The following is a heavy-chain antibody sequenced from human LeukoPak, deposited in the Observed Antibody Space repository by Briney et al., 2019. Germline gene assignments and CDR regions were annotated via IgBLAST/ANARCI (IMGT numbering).Heavy chain of an antibody. CDR1: GFTFSSYG. J-gene: IGHJ3*02. V-gene: IGHV3-33*08. CDR3: ARDRGPSTAPDAFDI. D-gene: IGHD2-21*02. Sequence: GGSLRLFCAASGFTFSSYGMHWVRQAPGKGLEWVAVIWYDGSNKYYADSVKGRFTISRDNSKNTLCLQMNSLRAEDTAVYYCARDRGPSTAPDAFDIWGQGTMVTVSS. CDR2: IWYDGSNK.